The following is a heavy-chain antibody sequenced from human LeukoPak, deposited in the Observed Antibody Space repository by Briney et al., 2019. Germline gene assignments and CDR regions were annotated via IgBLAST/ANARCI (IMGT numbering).Heavy chain of an antibody. CDR2: INPNSGGT. CDR3: ARDRWELLTGAFDI. Sequence: ASVKVSCKASGYTLSGYHMHWVRQAPGQGLEWMGWINPNSGGTYYAQNFQGRVTMTRDTSINTAYMELSRLRPDDTALYYCARDRWELLTGAFDIWGQGTMVTVSS. J-gene: IGHJ3*02. D-gene: IGHD1-26*01. CDR1: GYTLSGYH. V-gene: IGHV1-2*02.